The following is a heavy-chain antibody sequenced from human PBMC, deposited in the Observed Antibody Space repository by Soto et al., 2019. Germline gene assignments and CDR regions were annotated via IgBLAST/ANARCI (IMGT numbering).Heavy chain of an antibody. CDR2: IYYSGST. D-gene: IGHD3-16*02. CDR1: GGSISSSSYY. V-gene: IGHV4-39*01. J-gene: IGHJ4*02. CDR3: ARIPPKYDYVWGSYRAAYYFDY. Sequence: PSETLSLTCTVSGGSISSSSYYWGWIRQPPGKGLEWIGSIYYSGSTYYNPSLKSRVTISVDTSKNQFSLKLSSVTAADTAVYYCARIPPKYDYVWGSYRAAYYFDYWGQGTLVTVSS.